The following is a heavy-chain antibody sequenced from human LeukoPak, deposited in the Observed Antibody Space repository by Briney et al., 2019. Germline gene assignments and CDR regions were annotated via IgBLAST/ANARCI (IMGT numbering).Heavy chain of an antibody. D-gene: IGHD3-3*01. CDR1: GFTFSSYA. CDR2: ISGSGGAT. V-gene: IGHV3-23*01. CDR3: AKGGRYDFWSGYYSYFDY. Sequence: GGSLRLSCAASGFTFSSYAMSWVRQAPGRALEWVSTISGSGGATYYADSVKGRFTISRDNSKNTLDLQMNSLRAEDTAVYYCAKGGRYDFWSGYYSYFDYWGQGTLVTVSS. J-gene: IGHJ4*02.